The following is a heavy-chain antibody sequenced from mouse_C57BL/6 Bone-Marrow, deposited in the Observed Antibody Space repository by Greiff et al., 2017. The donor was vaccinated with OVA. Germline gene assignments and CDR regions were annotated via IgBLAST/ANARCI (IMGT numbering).Heavy chain of an antibody. D-gene: IGHD2-3*01. CDR1: GYSFTDYN. CDR3: AREDGYHPFYAMDY. Sequence: VQLKQSGPELVKPGASVKISCKASGYSFTDYNMNWVKQSNGKSLEWIGVINPNYGTTSYNQKFKGKATLTVDQSSSTAYMQLNSLTSEDSAVYYCAREDGYHPFYAMDYWGQGTSVTVSS. V-gene: IGHV1-39*01. CDR2: INPNYGTT. J-gene: IGHJ4*01.